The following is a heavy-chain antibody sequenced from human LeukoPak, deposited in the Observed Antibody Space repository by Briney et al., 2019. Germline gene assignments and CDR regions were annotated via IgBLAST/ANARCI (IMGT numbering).Heavy chain of an antibody. Sequence: PSETLSLTCAVYGGSFSGYYWSWIRQPPGKGLEWIGEINHSGSTNYNPSLKSRVTISVDTSKNQFSLKLSSVTAADTAVYYCARGAVTMVRGGRPFDYWGQGTLVTVSS. V-gene: IGHV4-34*01. CDR1: GGSFSGYY. J-gene: IGHJ4*02. CDR2: INHSGST. D-gene: IGHD3-10*01. CDR3: ARGAVTMVRGGRPFDY.